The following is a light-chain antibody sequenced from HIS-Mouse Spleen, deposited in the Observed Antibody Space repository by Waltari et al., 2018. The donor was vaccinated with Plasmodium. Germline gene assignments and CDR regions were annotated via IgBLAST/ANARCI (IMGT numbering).Light chain of an antibody. J-gene: IGKJ2*01. V-gene: IGKV3-20*01. CDR1: QSVRSSH. CDR2: GAS. Sequence: DIVLTQSPGTLPLSPGVRATLSCRASQSVRSSHLAWYQQKPVQAPRLLIYGASSRATGIPDRFSGSGSGTDFTLTISRLEPEDFAVYYCQQYGSSPYTFGQGTKLEIK. CDR3: QQYGSSPYT.